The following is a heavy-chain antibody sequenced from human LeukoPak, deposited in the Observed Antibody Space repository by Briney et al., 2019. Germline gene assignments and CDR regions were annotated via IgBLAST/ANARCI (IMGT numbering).Heavy chain of an antibody. CDR1: GFTFGSYA. CDR2: ISYDGSNK. J-gene: IGHJ6*02. CDR3: ARYDDYGDYGPLHYGMDV. V-gene: IGHV3-30*04. Sequence: PGGSLRLSCAASGFTFGSYAMHWVRQAPGKGLEWVAVISYDGSNKYYADSVKGRITISRDNSKNTLYLQMNSLRAEDTAVYYCARYDDYGDYGPLHYGMDVWGQGTTVTVSS. D-gene: IGHD4-17*01.